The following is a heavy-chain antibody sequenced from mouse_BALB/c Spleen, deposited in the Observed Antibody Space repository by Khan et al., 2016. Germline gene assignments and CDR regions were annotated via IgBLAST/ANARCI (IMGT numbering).Heavy chain of an antibody. D-gene: IGHD1-1*01. Sequence: VQLQQSGGGLVQPGGSLKLSCAASGFDFSRYWMSWVRQAPGKGLEWIGEINPDSSTINYTPSLKDKFIISRDNAKNTLYLQMSKVRSEDTALYYCGRLYYYGNVDYWGQGTTLTVSS. CDR2: INPDSSTI. V-gene: IGHV4-1*02. CDR3: GRLYYYGNVDY. J-gene: IGHJ2*01. CDR1: GFDFSRYW.